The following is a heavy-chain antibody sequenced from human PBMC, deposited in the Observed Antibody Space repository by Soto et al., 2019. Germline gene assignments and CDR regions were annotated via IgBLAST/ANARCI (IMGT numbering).Heavy chain of an antibody. CDR2: ISFDGSNK. CDR3: AKEEGDHGEHNWFDP. D-gene: IGHD4-17*01. J-gene: IGHJ5*02. CDR1: GFTFNTYG. Sequence: QVQLVESGGGVVQPERSLRLSCAASGFTFNTYGLHWVRQAPGKGLEWVALISFDGSNKYYADSVKGRFTIFRDNSKNTLFLQMNGLRTEDTAVYYCAKEEGDHGEHNWFDPWGQGTLVTVSS. V-gene: IGHV3-30*18.